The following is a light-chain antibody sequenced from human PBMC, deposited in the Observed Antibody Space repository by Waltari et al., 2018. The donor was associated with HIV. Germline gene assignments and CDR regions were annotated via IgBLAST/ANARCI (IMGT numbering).Light chain of an antibody. CDR3: QQYGSSPLYS. Sequence: ELVLTQSPGTLSLSPGERATLPCRASQSVSSSYLAWYHQKPGQAPRLLIYGASSRATGIPDRFSGSGSGTDFTLTISRLEPEVFAVYYCQQYGSSPLYSFGQGTKLEIK. J-gene: IGKJ2*03. CDR1: QSVSSSY. V-gene: IGKV3-20*01. CDR2: GAS.